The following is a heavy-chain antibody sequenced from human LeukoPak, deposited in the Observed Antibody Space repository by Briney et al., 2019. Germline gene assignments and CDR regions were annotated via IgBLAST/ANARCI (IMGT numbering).Heavy chain of an antibody. Sequence: GGSLRLSCAASGFAFSNAWMTWVRQPPGKWLEWVGRIKSKRDGGTIDYAAPVKGRFTISRDDSKDTLYLQMNNMKIEDAAVYYCTTVGSAWNFDYWGQGTLVTVSS. CDR2: IKSKRDGGTI. V-gene: IGHV3-15*01. J-gene: IGHJ4*02. CDR1: GFAFSNAW. D-gene: IGHD6-25*01. CDR3: TTVGSAWNFDY.